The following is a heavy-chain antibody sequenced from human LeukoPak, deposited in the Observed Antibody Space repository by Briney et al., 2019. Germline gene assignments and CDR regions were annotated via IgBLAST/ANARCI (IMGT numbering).Heavy chain of an antibody. CDR3: ARVNNYYDSSGYYPLDY. Sequence: ASVKVSCKXSGGTFSSDAISWVRQAPRQGLEWMGRIIPIFGTANYAQKFQGRVTITTDESTSTAYMELSSLRSEDTAVYYCARVNNYYDSSGYYPLDYWGQGTLVTVSS. J-gene: IGHJ4*02. V-gene: IGHV1-69*05. D-gene: IGHD3-22*01. CDR2: IIPIFGTA. CDR1: GGTFSSDA.